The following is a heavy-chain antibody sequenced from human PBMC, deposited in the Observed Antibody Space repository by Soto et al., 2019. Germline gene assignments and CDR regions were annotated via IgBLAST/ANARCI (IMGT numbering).Heavy chain of an antibody. J-gene: IGHJ4*02. CDR2: INAGNGNT. Sequence: ASVKVSCKASGYTFTSYAMHWVRQAPGQRLEWMGWINAGNGNTKYSQKFQGRVTITRDTSASTAYMELSSLRSEDTAVYYCARQPSGSYRYFDYWGQGTLVTVSS. V-gene: IGHV1-3*01. D-gene: IGHD1-26*01. CDR1: GYTFTSYA. CDR3: ARQPSGSYRYFDY.